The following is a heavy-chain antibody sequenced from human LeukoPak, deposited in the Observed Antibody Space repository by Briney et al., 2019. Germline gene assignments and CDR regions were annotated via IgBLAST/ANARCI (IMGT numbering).Heavy chain of an antibody. CDR1: GFTFSRYS. J-gene: IGHJ4*02. D-gene: IGHD3-22*01. Sequence: GGSLRLSCAASGFTFSRYSMNRVRQAPRKGLEWVSSISSSSSYIYYADSVKGRFTISRDNAKNSLYLQMNSLRAEDTAVYYCARDSTYYYDSSGYPPDYWGQGTLVTVSS. V-gene: IGHV3-21*01. CDR2: ISSSSSYI. CDR3: ARDSTYYYDSSGYPPDY.